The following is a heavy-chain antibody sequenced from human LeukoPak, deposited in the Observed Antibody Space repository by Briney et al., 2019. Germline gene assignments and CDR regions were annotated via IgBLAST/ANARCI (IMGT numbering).Heavy chain of an antibody. CDR2: ISSLNGNT. Sequence: ASVKVSCKTSGYTFTTYGISWVRQAPGQGLAWMGWISSLNGNTDCAQNLQGRVAMTTDTSTSTAYMELTSLRSDDTAVYYCTRETSSRYFDYWGQGTLVTVSS. CDR3: TRETSSRYFDY. CDR1: GYTFTTYG. V-gene: IGHV1-18*01. J-gene: IGHJ4*02.